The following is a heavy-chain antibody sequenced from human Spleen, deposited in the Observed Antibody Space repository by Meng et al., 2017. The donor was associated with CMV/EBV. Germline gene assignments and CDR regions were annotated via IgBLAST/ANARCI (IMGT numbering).Heavy chain of an antibody. V-gene: IGHV4-34*01. J-gene: IGHJ5*02. CDR1: GYY. CDR3: ARGGPGYYYDSSGYDYRPFDP. D-gene: IGHD3-22*01. Sequence: GYYWGWIRQPPGKGLEWIGEINHSGSTNYNPSLKSRVTISVDTSKNQFSLKQSSVTAADTAVYYCARGGPGYYYDSSGYDYRPFDPWGQGTLVTVSS. CDR2: INHSGST.